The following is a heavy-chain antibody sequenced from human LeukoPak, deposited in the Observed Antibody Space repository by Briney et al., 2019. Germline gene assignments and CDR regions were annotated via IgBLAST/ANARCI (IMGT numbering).Heavy chain of an antibody. V-gene: IGHV1-18*01. D-gene: IGHD1-26*01. CDR3: ARGQVGATTTIRFDP. Sequence: GASVKVSCKASGYTFTSYGISWVRQAPGQGLEWMGWISAYNGNTNYAQKLQGRVTMTTDTSTSTAYMELRSLRSDNTAVYYCARGQVGATTTIRFDPWGQGTLVTVSS. CDR2: ISAYNGNT. CDR1: GYTFTSYG. J-gene: IGHJ5*02.